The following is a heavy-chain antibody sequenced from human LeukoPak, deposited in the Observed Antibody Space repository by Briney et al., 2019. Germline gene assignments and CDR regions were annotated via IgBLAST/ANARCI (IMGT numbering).Heavy chain of an antibody. CDR3: ARDLKAHLPYYYYYGMDV. J-gene: IGHJ6*02. D-gene: IGHD3-9*01. V-gene: IGHV7-4-1*02. CDR1: GYTFTSYA. CDR2: INTNTGNP. Sequence: ASVKVSCRASGYTFTSYAMNWVRQAPGHGLEWMGWINTNTGNPTYAQGFTGRFVFYLDTSVSTAYLQISSLKAEDTAVYYCARDLKAHLPYYYYYGMDVWGQGTTVTVSS.